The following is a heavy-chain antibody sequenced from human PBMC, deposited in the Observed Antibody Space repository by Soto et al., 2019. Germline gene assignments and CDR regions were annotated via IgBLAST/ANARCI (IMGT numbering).Heavy chain of an antibody. CDR3: AKGGAIVAAGTRVYLYNAMDV. J-gene: IGHJ6*02. D-gene: IGHD1-26*01. Sequence: ASVKVSCKASGYTFTGYYVHWVRQAPGQGLEWMGWVNPNSGDTYLAQRFQGRVTMNRDTSIGTAYMELRGLTSDDTAEYYCAKGGAIVAAGTRVYLYNAMDVWGQGTTVTVSS. CDR1: GYTFTGYY. CDR2: VNPNSGDT. V-gene: IGHV1-2*02.